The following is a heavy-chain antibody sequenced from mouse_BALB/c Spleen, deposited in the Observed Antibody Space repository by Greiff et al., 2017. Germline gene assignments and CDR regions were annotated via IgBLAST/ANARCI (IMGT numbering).Heavy chain of an antibody. J-gene: IGHJ4*01. D-gene: IGHD1-1*02. CDR3: SRGRRVMGDYAMDY. CDR1: GFSLTSYC. Sequence: QVQLKESGPGLVAPSQSLSITCTVSGFSLTSYCVHWVRQPPGKGLEWLGVIWAGGSTNYNSALMSRLSISKDNSKSQVFLKMNSLQTDDTAMYYCSRGRRVMGDYAMDYWGQGTSVTVSS. V-gene: IGHV2-9*02. CDR2: IWAGGST.